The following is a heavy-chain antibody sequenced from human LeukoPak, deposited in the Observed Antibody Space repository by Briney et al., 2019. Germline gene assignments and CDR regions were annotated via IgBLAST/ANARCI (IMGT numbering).Heavy chain of an antibody. Sequence: ASVKVSCKASGYTFTGYYMHWVRQAPGQGLEWMGWINPNSGGTNYAQKFQGRVTMTRDTSISTAYMELSRLRSDDTAVYYCARDDTSFSLGITTGGYYYGMDVWGQGTTVTVSS. V-gene: IGHV1-2*02. CDR2: INPNSGGT. CDR1: GYTFTGYY. J-gene: IGHJ6*02. D-gene: IGHD1-14*01. CDR3: ARDDTSFSLGITTGGYYYGMDV.